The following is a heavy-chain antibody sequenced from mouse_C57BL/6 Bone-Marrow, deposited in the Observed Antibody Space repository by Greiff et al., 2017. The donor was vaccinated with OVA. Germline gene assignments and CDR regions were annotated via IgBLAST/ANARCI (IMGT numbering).Heavy chain of an antibody. CDR2: ISYDGSN. CDR3: ARRGGIYYGYAEFAY. CDR1: GYSITSGYY. J-gene: IGHJ3*01. V-gene: IGHV3-6*01. Sequence: EVQLQQSGPGLVKPSQSLSLTCSVTGYSITSGYYWNWIRQFPGNKLEWMGYISYDGSNKYNPSLKNRISITSDTSKNKFFLKLTSVTTADTATYYCARRGGIYYGYAEFAYWGQGTLVTVSA. D-gene: IGHD2-2*01.